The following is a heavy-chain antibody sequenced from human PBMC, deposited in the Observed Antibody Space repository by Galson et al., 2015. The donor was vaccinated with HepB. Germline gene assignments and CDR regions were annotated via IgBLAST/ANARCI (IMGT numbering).Heavy chain of an antibody. Sequence: SLRLSCAASGFTFSSYTMHWVRQAPGKGLEWVALISYDGINTYYTDSVKGRFTISRDNSKNTLYLQVNSLRAEDTAVYYCARGDAYYYETGGHYWGQGTLVTVSS. J-gene: IGHJ4*02. V-gene: IGHV3-30-3*01. CDR2: ISYDGINT. CDR3: ARGDAYYYETGGHY. CDR1: GFTFSSYT. D-gene: IGHD3-22*01.